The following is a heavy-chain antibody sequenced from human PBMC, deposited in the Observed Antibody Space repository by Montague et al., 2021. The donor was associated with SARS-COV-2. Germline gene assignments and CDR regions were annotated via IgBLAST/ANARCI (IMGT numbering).Heavy chain of an antibody. J-gene: IGHJ3*02. CDR1: GGSISSGSYY. V-gene: IGHV4-39*01. D-gene: IGHD3-22*01. CDR3: ASPTYYYDSSGSDAFDI. Sequence: SETLSLTCTVSGGSISSGSYYWGWNRQPPGKGLEWIGSIYYSGSTYYNPSLKSRVTISVDTSKNQFSLKLSSVTAADTAVYYCASPTYYYDSSGSDAFDIWGQGTMVTVSS. CDR2: IYYSGST.